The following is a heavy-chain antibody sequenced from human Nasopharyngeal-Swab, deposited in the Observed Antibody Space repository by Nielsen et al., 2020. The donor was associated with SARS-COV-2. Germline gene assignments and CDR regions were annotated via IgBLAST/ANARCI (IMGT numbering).Heavy chain of an antibody. D-gene: IGHD5-24*01. V-gene: IGHV4-39*07. CDR2: IYSSGTT. J-gene: IGHJ4*02. CDR1: GGSISSSSYY. Sequence: SETLSLTCTVSGGSISSSSYYWGWIRQPPGKGLEWIGRIYSSGTTNYNPSLKSRVIISVDTSKNQFSLELGSVTAADTAVYYCARDGGYKIDNWGQGTLVTVSS. CDR3: ARDGGYKIDN.